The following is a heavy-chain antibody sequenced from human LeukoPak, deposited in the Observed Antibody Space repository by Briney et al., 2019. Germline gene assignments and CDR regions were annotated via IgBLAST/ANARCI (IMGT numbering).Heavy chain of an antibody. CDR1: GFTFSSNA. V-gene: IGHV3-23*01. CDR2: ISGSGDRT. Sequence: GGSLRLSCAASGFTFSSNAMTWVRQAPGKGLEWVSTISGSGDRTDYADSVKGRITISRDNSRNTLYLQMNSLRAEDTAVYYCAKHKENYGDSCLGDYWGQGTLVTVSS. CDR3: AKHKENYGDSCLGDY. J-gene: IGHJ4*02. D-gene: IGHD4-17*01.